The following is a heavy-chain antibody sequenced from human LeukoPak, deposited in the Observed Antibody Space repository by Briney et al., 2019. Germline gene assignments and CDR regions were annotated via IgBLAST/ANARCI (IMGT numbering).Heavy chain of an antibody. V-gene: IGHV3-74*01. J-gene: IGHJ4*02. CDR1: GLAFSAYK. CDR3: VVGGSPGY. D-gene: IGHD2-15*01. Sequence: GGSMRLSCAASGLAFSAYKMHWVRQAPRKGLVWVSRISTDGYTTDYADFVQGRFTASRDNTKSTWSLEMNSLRAEDTAVYYCVVGGSPGYWGQGTLVTVSS. CDR2: ISTDGYTT.